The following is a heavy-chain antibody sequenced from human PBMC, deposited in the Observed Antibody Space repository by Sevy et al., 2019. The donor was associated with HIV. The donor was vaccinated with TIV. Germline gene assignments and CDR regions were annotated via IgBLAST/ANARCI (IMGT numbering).Heavy chain of an antibody. Sequence: ASVKVSCKASGYTFTSYGISWVRQAPGQGLEWMGWISAYNGNTNYAQKLQGRVTMTTDTSTSTAYMELRSLRSDDTAVYYCAREGVHGAYYYDSSGYYNFLYYYMDVWGKGTTVTVSS. CDR1: GYTFTSYG. CDR2: ISAYNGNT. V-gene: IGHV1-18*01. D-gene: IGHD3-22*01. J-gene: IGHJ6*03. CDR3: AREGVHGAYYYDSSGYYNFLYYYMDV.